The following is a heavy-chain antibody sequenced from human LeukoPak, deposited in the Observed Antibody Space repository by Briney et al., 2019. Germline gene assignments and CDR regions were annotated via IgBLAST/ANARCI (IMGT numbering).Heavy chain of an antibody. CDR2: ISGHNDDT. V-gene: IGHV1-18*01. J-gene: IGHJ6*03. Sequence: ASVKVSCKASGYTFTRYAISWVRQAPGKGREGMGWISGHNDDTKYAQRLQGRVNINTDTSTSTAYMELRSLRSDDTAVYYCARAGYCSGGSCYPYYYYYYMDVWGKGTTVTVSS. D-gene: IGHD2-15*01. CDR3: ARAGYCSGGSCYPYYYYYYMDV. CDR1: GYTFTRYA.